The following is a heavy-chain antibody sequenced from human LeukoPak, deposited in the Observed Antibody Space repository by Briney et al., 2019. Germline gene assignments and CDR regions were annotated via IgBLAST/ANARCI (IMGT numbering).Heavy chain of an antibody. J-gene: IGHJ4*02. Sequence: GGSLRLSCAASGFTFSSYGMHWVRQAPGKGLEWVAVIWYDGSNKYYADSVKGRFTISRDNSKNTLYLQMNSLRAEDTAVYYCARILADCGGDFYGGFDYWGQGTLVTVSS. D-gene: IGHD2-21*02. CDR1: GFTFSSYG. V-gene: IGHV3-33*01. CDR2: IWYDGSNK. CDR3: ARILADCGGDFYGGFDY.